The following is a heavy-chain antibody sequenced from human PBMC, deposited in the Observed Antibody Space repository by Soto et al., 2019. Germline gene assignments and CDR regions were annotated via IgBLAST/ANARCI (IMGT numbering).Heavy chain of an antibody. CDR3: ARVIHTILGVVRFYGFDP. V-gene: IGHV1-18*01. CDR1: CYPFTSYG. Sequence: ASVNFSCKASCYPFTSYGISWVRQAPGQGLVWMGWISAYNGNTNYAQKLQCRVTMTTDTSTSTAYMELTSLRSDVTAVYYGARVIHTILGVVRFYGFDPWGQGTLVTVSS. D-gene: IGHD3-3*01. CDR2: ISAYNGNT. J-gene: IGHJ5*02.